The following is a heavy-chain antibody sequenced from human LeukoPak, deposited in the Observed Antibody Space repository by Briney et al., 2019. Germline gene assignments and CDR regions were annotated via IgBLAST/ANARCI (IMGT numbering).Heavy chain of an antibody. CDR1: GFTFTSST. CDR2: IVVGSGNT. CDR3: VADNWYSYGLFDP. D-gene: IGHD5-18*01. J-gene: IGHJ5*02. V-gene: IGHV1-58*02. Sequence: SVKVSCKASGFTFTSSTMQWVRQTRGQRLEWIGWIVVGSGNTNYAQKFQERVTITRDMSTSTAYMKLSSLRSEDTAVYYCVADNWYSYGLFDPWGQGTLVTVSS.